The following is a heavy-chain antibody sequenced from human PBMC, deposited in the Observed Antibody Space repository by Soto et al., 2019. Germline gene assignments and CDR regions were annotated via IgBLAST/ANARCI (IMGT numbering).Heavy chain of an antibody. J-gene: IGHJ6*02. CDR1: GDTDTNYV. V-gene: IGHV1-69*13. CDR3: EAEMTFGKLSVV. D-gene: IGHD3-16*02. CDR2: IFPTFGTT. Sequence: SVKVSCKASGDTDTNYVISWVRQAPGQGLEWMGGIFPTFGTTYSAQKLQDRLTITADESTSTVYMQLSSLRLDDTAVYYCEAEMTFGKLSVVWGQGTTVTVSS.